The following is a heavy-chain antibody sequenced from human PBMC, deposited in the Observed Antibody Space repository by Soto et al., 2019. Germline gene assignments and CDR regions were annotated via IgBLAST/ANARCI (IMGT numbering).Heavy chain of an antibody. Sequence: QVQLQGSGPGLVKPSETLSLTCTVSGGSVSSGSYYWSWIRQPPGKGLEWIGYIYYSGSTNYNPSLKSCVTVSVDTSKNRFSLKLSSVTAADTAVYYCARDEGYYFDYWGQGTLVTVSS. V-gene: IGHV4-61*01. CDR2: IYYSGST. CDR1: GGSVSSGSYY. CDR3: ARDEGYYFDY. J-gene: IGHJ4*02.